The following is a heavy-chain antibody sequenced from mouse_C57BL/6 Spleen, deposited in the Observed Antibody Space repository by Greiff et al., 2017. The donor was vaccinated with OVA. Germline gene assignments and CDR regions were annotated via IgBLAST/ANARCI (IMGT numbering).Heavy chain of an antibody. CDR3: SGGYDLDWYFDV. CDR1: GFTFSSYA. Sequence: EVQRVESGEGLVKPGGSLKLSCAASGFTFSSYAMSWVRQTPEQRLEWVAYISSGGDYIYYADTVKGRFTISRDNARNTLYLQMSSLKSEDTAMYYCSGGYDLDWYFDVWGKGTTVTVSS. D-gene: IGHD2-2*01. J-gene: IGHJ1*03. CDR2: ISSGGDYI. V-gene: IGHV5-9-1*02.